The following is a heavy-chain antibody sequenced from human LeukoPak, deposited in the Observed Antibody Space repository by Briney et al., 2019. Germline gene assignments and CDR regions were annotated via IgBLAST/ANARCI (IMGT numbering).Heavy chain of an antibody. CDR3: SLARSEYHYGMDV. Sequence: SQTLSLTCVISGDSVSSISVAWNWIRQSPSRGLEWLGRTYYRSKWYYEYAVSVKSRINISPDTSKNQFSLQLTSVTPEDTAVYYCSLARSEYHYGMDVWGQGTTVTVSS. J-gene: IGHJ6*02. V-gene: IGHV6-1*01. CDR1: GDSVSSISVA. CDR2: TYYRSKWYY.